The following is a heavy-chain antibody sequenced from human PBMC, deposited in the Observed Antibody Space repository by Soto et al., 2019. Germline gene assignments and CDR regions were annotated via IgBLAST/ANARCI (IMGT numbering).Heavy chain of an antibody. CDR2: ISSSTSTI. V-gene: IGHV3-48*02. D-gene: IGHD2-15*01. Sequence: EVQLVESGGGLVQPGGSLRLSCAASGFTFSIYDMNWVRQAPGKGLEWVSYISSSTSTIYYADSVKGRFTISRDNAKNSLYLQMNSLRDEDTAVYYCARPYCSGCSCYSFGAFDIWGQGTMVTVSS. CDR3: ARPYCSGCSCYSFGAFDI. J-gene: IGHJ3*02. CDR1: GFTFSIYD.